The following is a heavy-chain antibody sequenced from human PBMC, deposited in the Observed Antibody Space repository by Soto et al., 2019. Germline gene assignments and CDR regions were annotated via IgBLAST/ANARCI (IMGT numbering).Heavy chain of an antibody. V-gene: IGHV5-51*01. CDR2: IYPGDSDT. CDR1: GYSFTSYW. CDR3: ARRSDYGDYYFDY. D-gene: IGHD4-17*01. Sequence: GESLKISCXGSGYSFTSYWIGWVRQMPGKGLEWMGIIYPGDSDTRYGPSFQGQVTISADKSISTAYLQWSSLKASDTAMYYCARRSDYGDYYFDYWGQGTLVTVSS. J-gene: IGHJ4*02.